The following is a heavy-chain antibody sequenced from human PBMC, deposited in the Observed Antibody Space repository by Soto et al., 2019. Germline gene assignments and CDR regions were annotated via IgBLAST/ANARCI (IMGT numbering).Heavy chain of an antibody. J-gene: IGHJ3*02. CDR1: GFSFSTYA. D-gene: IGHD2-2*01. CDR2: ISASGATT. CDR3: AKWTDTVVEAALAGGAFDI. Sequence: GGSLRLSCAASGFSFSTYAFSCVGHVPLKCLEWVSGISASGATTYYADSVKGRFTISRDNSKNTVFLHMTSLRAEDTALYYCAKWTDTVVEAALAGGAFDIWGQGTTVTVSS. V-gene: IGHV3-23*01.